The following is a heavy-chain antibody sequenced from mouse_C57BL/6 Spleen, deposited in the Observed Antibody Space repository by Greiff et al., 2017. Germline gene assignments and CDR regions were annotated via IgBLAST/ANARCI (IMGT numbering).Heavy chain of an antibody. CDR3: VRNSLALYWYFDV. CDR2: IRSKSNNYAT. J-gene: IGHJ1*03. D-gene: IGHD4-1*01. V-gene: IGHV10-1*01. CDR1: GFSFNTYA. Sequence: EVNLVESGGGLVQPKGSLKLSCAASGFSFNTYAMNWVRQAPGKGLEWVARIRSKSNNYATYYADSVKDRFTISRDDSESMLYLQMNNLKTEDTAMYYCVRNSLALYWYFDVWGTGTTVTVSS.